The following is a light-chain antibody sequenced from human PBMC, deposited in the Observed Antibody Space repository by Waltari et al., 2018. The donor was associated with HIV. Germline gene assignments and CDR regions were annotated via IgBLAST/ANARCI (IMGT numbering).Light chain of an antibody. J-gene: IGLJ2*01. CDR3: CSYAGSDSVI. CDR1: NSDVGSYDL. V-gene: IGLV2-23*02. Sequence: SALTQPASVSGSPGQSITISCTGTNSDVGSYDLVSWYQHHPGKAPKLLIYEVRKRPPRVSNRFSGSKSGNAASLTISGLQAEDEADYHCCSYAGSDSVIFGGGTKLTVL. CDR2: EVR.